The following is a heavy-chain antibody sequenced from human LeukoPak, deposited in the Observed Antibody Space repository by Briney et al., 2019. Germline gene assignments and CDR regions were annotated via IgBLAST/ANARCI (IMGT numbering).Heavy chain of an antibody. Sequence: GSLRLSCAASGFTFSTYGMHWVRQAPGKGLEWVAVIWYDGSNKYYGDSVKGRFTISRDDSKNTLYLQMNSLRAEDTAVYYCAKDLFDYGDYGSNDAFDIWGQGTMVTVSS. D-gene: IGHD4-17*01. V-gene: IGHV3-33*06. CDR3: AKDLFDYGDYGSNDAFDI. CDR2: IWYDGSNK. CDR1: GFTFSTYG. J-gene: IGHJ3*02.